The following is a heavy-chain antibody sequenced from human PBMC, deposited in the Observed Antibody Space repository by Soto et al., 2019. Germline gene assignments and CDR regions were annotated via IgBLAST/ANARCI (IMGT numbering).Heavy chain of an antibody. V-gene: IGHV1-18*01. J-gene: IGHJ5*02. D-gene: IGHD2-2*02. CDR2: ISAYNGNT. CDR1: GYTFTSYG. CDR3: ARERGECRSTSCYNGNWFDP. Sequence: GASVKVSCKASGYTFTSYGIRWVRHAAGQGLEWMGCISAYNGNTNYAQKLQGRVTMTTDTSTSTAYIELRSLRYDETAVYYCARERGECRSTSCYNGNWFDPWGPVTLVTVS.